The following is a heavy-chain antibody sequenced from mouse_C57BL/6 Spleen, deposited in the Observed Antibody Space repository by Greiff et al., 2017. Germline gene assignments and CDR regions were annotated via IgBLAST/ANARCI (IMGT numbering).Heavy chain of an antibody. CDR3: ARKGFDY. Sequence: QVQLQQPGAELVRPGTSVKLSCKASGYTFTSYWMHWVKQRPGQGLEWIGVIDPSDSYTNYTQKFKGKATLTVDTSSSTSYMQLSSLTSEDSAVYCCARKGFDYWGQGTTLTVSS. CDR2: IDPSDSYT. V-gene: IGHV1-59*01. J-gene: IGHJ2*01. CDR1: GYTFTSYW.